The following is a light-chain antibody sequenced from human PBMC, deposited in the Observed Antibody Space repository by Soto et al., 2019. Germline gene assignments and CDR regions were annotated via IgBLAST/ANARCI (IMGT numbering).Light chain of an antibody. CDR3: QKYNSAPYT. V-gene: IGKV1-27*01. CDR2: AAS. Sequence: DIQMTQSPSSLSASVGDRVTITCRASQDISNYLAWYQQKPGHVPKLLIYAASTLQTGVPFRFSGSGSGTDFTLTIRSLQPEDVATYYCQKYNSAPYTFGQGTKLEIK. J-gene: IGKJ2*01. CDR1: QDISNY.